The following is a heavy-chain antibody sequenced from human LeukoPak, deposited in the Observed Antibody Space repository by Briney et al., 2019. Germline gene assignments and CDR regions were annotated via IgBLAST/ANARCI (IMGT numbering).Heavy chain of an antibody. V-gene: IGHV3-21*01. D-gene: IGHD1-20*01. CDR3: ARDPPFIIGTTFFDY. CDR1: GFTFSSYS. Sequence: PGGSLRLSCEVSGFTFSSYSMNWVRQAPGKGLEWVSSISTSSTYIYYADSVKGRFTISRDNAKNSLYLQMNSLRAEDTAVYYCARDPPFIIGTTFFDYWGQGTLVTVSS. CDR2: ISTSSTYI. J-gene: IGHJ4*02.